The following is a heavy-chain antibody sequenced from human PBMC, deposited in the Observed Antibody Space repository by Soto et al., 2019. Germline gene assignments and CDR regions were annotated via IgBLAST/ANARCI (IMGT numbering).Heavy chain of an antibody. CDR2: INPSGGST. D-gene: IGHD3-22*01. Sequence: VKVSCKASGYTFTSYYMHWVRQAPGQGLEWMGIINPSGGSTSYAQKFQGRVTMTRDTSTSTVYMELSSLRSEDTAVYYCARGGPYYYDSSGYYQYDYWGQGTLVTVSS. V-gene: IGHV1-46*03. J-gene: IGHJ4*02. CDR1: GYTFTSYY. CDR3: ARGGPYYYDSSGYYQYDY.